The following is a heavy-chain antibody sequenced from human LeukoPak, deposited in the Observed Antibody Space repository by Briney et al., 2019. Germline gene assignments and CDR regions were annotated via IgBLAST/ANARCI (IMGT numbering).Heavy chain of an antibody. V-gene: IGHV3-23*01. J-gene: IGHJ5*02. CDR1: GGSISSSSYY. D-gene: IGHD2-21*02. CDR3: AKDWPLAYCGGDCYPPFDP. CDR2: ISGSGGST. Sequence: ETLSLTCTVSGGSISSSSYYWGWIRQPPGKGLEWVSAISGSGGSTYYADSVKGRFTISRDNSKNTLYLQMNSLRAEDTAVYYCAKDWPLAYCGGDCYPPFDPWGQGTLVTVSS.